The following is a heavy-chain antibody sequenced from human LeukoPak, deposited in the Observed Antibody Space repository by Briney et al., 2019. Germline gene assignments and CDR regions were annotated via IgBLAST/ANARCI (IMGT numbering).Heavy chain of an antibody. Sequence: SETLSLTCTVSGGSISSYYWSWIRQPPGKGLEWIANIYHTGSTNYNPSLSSRATISIDTAKNQFSLKLTSVTAADTAVYYCARRGRNSSGWQDYLWGQGTLVTVSS. D-gene: IGHD6-25*01. J-gene: IGHJ4*02. CDR1: GGSISSYY. CDR3: ARRGRNSSGWQDYL. V-gene: IGHV4-59*01. CDR2: IYHTGST.